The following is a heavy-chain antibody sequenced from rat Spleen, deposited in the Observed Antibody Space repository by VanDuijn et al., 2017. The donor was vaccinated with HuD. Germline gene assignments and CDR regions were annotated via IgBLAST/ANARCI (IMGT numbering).Heavy chain of an antibody. V-gene: IGHV5-46*01. CDR2: ISTRGGST. Sequence: EVQLVESGGDLVQPGRSVRLSCAASGFTFSNFPMAWVRQAPTKGLEWVATISTRGGSTYYRDSVKGRFTISRDNAKGTLSLQMNSLRTEDTATYYCTRGGNYDFDYWGQGVMVTVSS. D-gene: IGHD1-10*01. CDR3: TRGGNYDFDY. J-gene: IGHJ2*01. CDR1: GFTFSNFP.